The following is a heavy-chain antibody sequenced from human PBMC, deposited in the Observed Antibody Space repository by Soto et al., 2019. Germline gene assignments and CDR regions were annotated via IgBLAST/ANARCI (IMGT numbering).Heavy chain of an antibody. D-gene: IGHD4-4*01. CDR2: ISPYNGDT. J-gene: IGHJ6*03. CDR1: GYTFSSYA. V-gene: IGHV1-18*01. Sequence: ASGKVSCKASGYTFSSYAISWVRQSPGQGLEWMGWISPYNGDTHYAQNLQGRVTMTTDTSTTTAYMELRSLKSDDTAIYYCARGTTVTTTPTYYYMDVWGKGTSVTVSS. CDR3: ARGTTVTTTPTYYYMDV.